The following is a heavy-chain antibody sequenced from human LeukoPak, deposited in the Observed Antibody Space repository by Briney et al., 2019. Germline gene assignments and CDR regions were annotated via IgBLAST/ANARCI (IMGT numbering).Heavy chain of an antibody. CDR1: GYTFTSYW. V-gene: IGHV5-51*01. CDR3: VRQWGSDTSGWYYYMDV. Sequence: GESLKISCEGSGYTFTSYWIGWVRQMPRKGLEWMGVIYPGDSDTRYSPSFQGQVTISVDKSSSTAYLQWGSLQASDTAMYYCVRQWGSDTSGWYYYMDVWGKGTAVTVSS. J-gene: IGHJ6*03. CDR2: IYPGDSDT. D-gene: IGHD6-13*01.